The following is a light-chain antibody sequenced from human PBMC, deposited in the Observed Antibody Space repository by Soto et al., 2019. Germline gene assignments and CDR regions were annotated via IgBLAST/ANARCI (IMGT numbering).Light chain of an antibody. CDR1: SSAIGGYNY. CDR3: SSYTTRHTWL. V-gene: IGLV2-14*03. CDR2: DVN. Sequence: QSALAQPASVSGSPGQSITISCTGTSSAIGGYNYVSWYQQHPGQAPKLMIFDVNDRPSGVSNRFSGSKSGNTASLTISGLQPEDEADYYCSSYTTRHTWLFGGGTKLTVL. J-gene: IGLJ3*02.